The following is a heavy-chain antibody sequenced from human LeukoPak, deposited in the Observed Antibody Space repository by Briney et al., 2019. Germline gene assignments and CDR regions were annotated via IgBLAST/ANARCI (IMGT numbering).Heavy chain of an antibody. V-gene: IGHV3-7*01. J-gene: IGHJ4*02. CDR3: ARDSYRSLDY. CDR1: GFTFSDVW. CDR2: INQDGRGI. Sequence: GGSLRLSCAASGFTFSDVWMSWVRQAPGKGLEWVANINQDGRGIYYVDSVKGQFSISRDNTNNLLYLQMNSLRAEDTAMYFCARDSYRSLDYWGQGTLVTVSS. D-gene: IGHD4-11*01.